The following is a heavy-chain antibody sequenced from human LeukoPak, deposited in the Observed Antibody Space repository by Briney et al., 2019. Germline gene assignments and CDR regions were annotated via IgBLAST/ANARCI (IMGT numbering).Heavy chain of an antibody. V-gene: IGHV1-69*04. J-gene: IGHJ3*02. CDR2: IIPIFGIA. D-gene: IGHD5-24*01. CDR3: ARDSRDGYRRNDAFDI. CDR1: GGTFSSYA. Sequence: ASVKVSCKASGGTFSSYAISWVRQAPGQGLEWMGRIIPIFGIASYAQKFQGRVTITADKSTSTAYMELSSLRSEDTAVYYCARDSRDGYRRNDAFDIWGQGTMVTVS.